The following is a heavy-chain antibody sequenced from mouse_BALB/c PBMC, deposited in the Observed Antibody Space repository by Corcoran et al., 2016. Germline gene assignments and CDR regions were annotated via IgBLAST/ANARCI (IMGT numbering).Heavy chain of an antibody. CDR3: AREPYAMDY. CDR2: INTYTGEP. V-gene: IGHV9-3-1*01. J-gene: IGHJ4*01. CDR1: GYTFTNYG. Sequence: QIQLVESGPELKKTGETVKNSCKASGYTFTNYGMNWVKQAPGKGLKWMGWINTYTGEPTYADDFKGRFAFSLETSASTAYLQINNLKNEDTATYFCAREPYAMDYWGQGTSVTVSS. D-gene: IGHD6-1*01.